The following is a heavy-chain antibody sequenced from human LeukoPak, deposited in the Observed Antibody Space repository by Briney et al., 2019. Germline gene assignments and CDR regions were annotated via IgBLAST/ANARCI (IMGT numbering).Heavy chain of an antibody. CDR2: IDARSGIV. V-gene: IGHV3-48*01. D-gene: IGHD3-3*01. Sequence: QSGRSLRLSCAASGFTFTMFGMNWVRQAPGKGLEWVSYIDARSGIVYYADSVQGRFTISRDDAKDSVFLQMNSLRVDDTAVYYCARTYDFGRGPPGDAFDNWGQGTLVTVPS. CDR1: GFTFTMFG. CDR3: ARTYDFGRGPPGDAFDN. J-gene: IGHJ3*02.